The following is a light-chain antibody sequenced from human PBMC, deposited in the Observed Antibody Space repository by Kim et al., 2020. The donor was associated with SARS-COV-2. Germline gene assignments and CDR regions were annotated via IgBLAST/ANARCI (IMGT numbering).Light chain of an antibody. CDR1: SLRSYY. CDR3: NSRDSSGNPPYV. CDR2: GKN. Sequence: SSELTQDPAVSVALGQTVRITCQGDSLRSYYASWYQQKPGQAPVLVIYGKNNRPSGIPDRFSGSSSGNTASLTITGAQAEDEADYYCNSRDSSGNPPYVFGTGTKVTAL. V-gene: IGLV3-19*01. J-gene: IGLJ1*01.